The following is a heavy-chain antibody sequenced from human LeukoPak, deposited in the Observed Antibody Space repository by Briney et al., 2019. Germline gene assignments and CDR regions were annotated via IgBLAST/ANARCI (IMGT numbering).Heavy chain of an antibody. V-gene: IGHV4-59*08. CDR3: ARGRDADYGMDV. CDR2: IYYSGST. CDR1: GGSISSFY. Sequence: SETLSLTCTVSGGSISSFYWSWIRQPPGKGLEFIGHIYYSGSTNYNPSLKSRVTMSVDTSKNQFSLKLTSVTAADTAVYYCARGRDADYGMDVWGQGTTVTVSS. J-gene: IGHJ6*02.